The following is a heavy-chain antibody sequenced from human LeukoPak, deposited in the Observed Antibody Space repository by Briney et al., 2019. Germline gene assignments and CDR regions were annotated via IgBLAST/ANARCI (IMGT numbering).Heavy chain of an antibody. V-gene: IGHV3-30*18. CDR1: GFTSSSYA. CDR2: ISYEGSNK. CDR3: AKDRRALYSIAAAGTFDY. Sequence: PAGSRRLSCAASGFTSSSYATHWVRQAPGKGLGWVAVISYEGSNKYYAGSVKGRFTISRDNSKTTLYLQMNSLRAEDTAVYYCAKDRRALYSIAAAGTFDYWGQGTLVTVSS. J-gene: IGHJ4*02. D-gene: IGHD6-13*01.